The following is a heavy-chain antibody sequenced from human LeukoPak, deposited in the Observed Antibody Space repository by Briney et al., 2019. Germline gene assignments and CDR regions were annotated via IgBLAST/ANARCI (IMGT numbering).Heavy chain of an antibody. CDR3: ARARASSRGGYYYMDV. CDR1: GFNFNTYP. CDR2: ITSGSTYI. J-gene: IGHJ6*03. V-gene: IGHV3-21*01. Sequence: GGSLRLSCAASGFNFNTYPMNWVRQAPGKGLEWVSSITSGSTYIYYADTVKGRFTISRDNAKNSLYLQMNSLRAEDTAVYYCARARASSRGGYYYMDVWGKGTTVTVSS. D-gene: IGHD6-13*01.